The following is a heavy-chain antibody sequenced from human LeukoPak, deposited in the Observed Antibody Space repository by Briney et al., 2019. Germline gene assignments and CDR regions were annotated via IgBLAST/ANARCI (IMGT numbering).Heavy chain of an antibody. D-gene: IGHD3-10*01. CDR3: ARDGVTMPRVPFAEYFQH. Sequence: ASVKVSCKASGYTFTSYYMHWVRQAPGQGLEWMGIINPSGGSTSYAQKFQGRVTMTRDTSTSTVYMELSSLRSEDTAVYYCARDGVTMPRVPFAEYFQHWGQGTLVTVSS. CDR1: GYTFTSYY. J-gene: IGHJ1*01. CDR2: INPSGGST. V-gene: IGHV1-46*01.